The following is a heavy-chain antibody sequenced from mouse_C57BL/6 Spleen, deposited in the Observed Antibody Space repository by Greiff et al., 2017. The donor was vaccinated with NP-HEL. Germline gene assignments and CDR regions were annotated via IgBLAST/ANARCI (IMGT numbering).Heavy chain of an antibody. V-gene: IGHV1-82*01. Sequence: VQLQQSGPELVKPGASVKISCKASGYAFSSSWMNWVKQRPGKGLEWIGRIYPGDGDTNYNGKFKGKATLTADKSSSTAYMQLSSLTSEDSAVYFWARYGDDEGEYYAMDYWGQGTSVTVSS. J-gene: IGHJ4*01. CDR3: ARYGDDEGEYYAMDY. CDR1: GYAFSSSW. D-gene: IGHD2-2*01. CDR2: IYPGDGDT.